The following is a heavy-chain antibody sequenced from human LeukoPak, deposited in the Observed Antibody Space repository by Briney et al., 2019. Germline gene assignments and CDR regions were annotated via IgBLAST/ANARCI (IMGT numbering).Heavy chain of an antibody. CDR2: ISAYNGNT. CDR3: ARYSGGEILFDP. Sequence: ASVKVSCKPSGYTFTNYGISWVRQAPGQGLEWMGWISAYNGNTNYAQKLQGRVTMTTDTSTSTAYMELRSLRSDDTAVYYCARYSGGEILFDPWGQGTLVTVSS. D-gene: IGHD2-21*01. V-gene: IGHV1-18*01. CDR1: GYTFTNYG. J-gene: IGHJ5*02.